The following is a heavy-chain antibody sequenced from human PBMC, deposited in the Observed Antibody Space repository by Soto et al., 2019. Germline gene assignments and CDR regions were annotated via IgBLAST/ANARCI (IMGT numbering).Heavy chain of an antibody. V-gene: IGHV1-2*02. CDR1: GYTFTGYY. Sequence: ASVKVSCKASGYTFTGYYMHWVRQAPGQGLEWMGWINPNSGGTNYAQKFQGRVTMTRDTSISTAYMELSRLRSDDTAVYYCAREKGIVGATLDYWGQGTMVTVYS. J-gene: IGHJ4*02. D-gene: IGHD1-26*01. CDR3: AREKGIVGATLDY. CDR2: INPNSGGT.